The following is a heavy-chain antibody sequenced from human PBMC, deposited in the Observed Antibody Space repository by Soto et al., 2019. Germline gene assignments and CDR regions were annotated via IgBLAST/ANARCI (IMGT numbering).Heavy chain of an antibody. J-gene: IGHJ4*02. D-gene: IGHD3-3*01. CDR2: FIPVYRTL. Sequence: QEQLVQSGAEVKKPGSSVKISCKASGGSFGNSAINWVRQTPGQGLEWVGGFIPVYRTLNFAQKFQGIVTITADESTGTAYMTLSSLASNDTAVYYCATGVIWIGYFTVDSWGQGTRVTVSS. V-gene: IGHV1-69*01. CDR1: GGSFGNSA. CDR3: ATGVIWIGYFTVDS.